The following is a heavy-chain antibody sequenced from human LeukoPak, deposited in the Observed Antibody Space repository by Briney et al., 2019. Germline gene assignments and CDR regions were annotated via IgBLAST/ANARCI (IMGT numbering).Heavy chain of an antibody. J-gene: IGHJ4*02. Sequence: SETLSLTCTVSGGSVSSGGYYWSWIRQHPGKGLEWIGYIYYSGSTYYNPSLKSRVTISVDTSKNQFSLKLSSVTAADTAVYYCARTTVSKSRFDYWGQGTLVTVSS. D-gene: IGHD4-17*01. CDR3: ARTTVSKSRFDY. CDR1: GGSVSSGGYY. CDR2: IYYSGST. V-gene: IGHV4-31*03.